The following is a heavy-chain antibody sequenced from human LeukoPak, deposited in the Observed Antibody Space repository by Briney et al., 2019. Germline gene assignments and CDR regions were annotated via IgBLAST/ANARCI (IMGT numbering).Heavy chain of an antibody. Sequence: GASVKVSCKASGYTFTSYDINWVRQATGQGLEWVGWLNPNSGNTGYAQKFQGRVTITRNTSISTAYMELSSLRSEDTAVYYCARGGGRSSGYFPWGQGTLVTVSS. D-gene: IGHD3-22*01. CDR3: ARGGGRSSGYFP. CDR1: GYTFTSYD. V-gene: IGHV1-8*03. CDR2: LNPNSGNT. J-gene: IGHJ5*02.